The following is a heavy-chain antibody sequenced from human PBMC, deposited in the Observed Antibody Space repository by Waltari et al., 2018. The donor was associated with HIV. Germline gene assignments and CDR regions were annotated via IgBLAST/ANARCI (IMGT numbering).Heavy chain of an antibody. D-gene: IGHD4-4*01. V-gene: IGHV4-39*01. CDR1: GGSISSSTYY. CDR3: ARHGWYDYTNYALGRYGMDV. J-gene: IGHJ6*02. Sequence: QLQLQESGPGLVKPSETLSLTCTVLGGSISSSTYYWCWIPQPPGKGLEWIGSIYYSGDTYYNPSLKSRLTISVETSKNQFSLKLNSVTVADTAVYYCARHGWYDYTNYALGRYGMDVWGQGTTVTVSS. CDR2: IYYSGDT.